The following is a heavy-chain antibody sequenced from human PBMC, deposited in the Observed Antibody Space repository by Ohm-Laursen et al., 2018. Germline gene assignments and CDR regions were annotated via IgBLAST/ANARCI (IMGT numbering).Heavy chain of an antibody. Sequence: SVKVSCKASGGTFSSYAISWVRQAPGQGLEWMGGIIPIFGTANYAQKFQGRVTITADESTSTAYMELSSLRSEDTAVYYCAREGPTMVRGVGPYYYYGMDVWGQGTTVTVSS. J-gene: IGHJ6*02. CDR1: GGTFSSYA. CDR2: IIPIFGTA. V-gene: IGHV1-69*13. CDR3: AREGPTMVRGVGPYYYYGMDV. D-gene: IGHD3-10*01.